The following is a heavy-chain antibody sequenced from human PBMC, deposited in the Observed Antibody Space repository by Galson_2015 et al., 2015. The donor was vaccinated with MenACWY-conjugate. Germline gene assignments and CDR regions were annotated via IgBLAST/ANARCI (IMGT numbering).Heavy chain of an antibody. CDR1: GYSFTSYW. V-gene: IGHV5-51*01. CDR3: ARSSFDIVVVVAATVPDAFDI. Sequence: QSGAEVKKPGESLKISCKGSGYSFTSYWIGWVRQMPGKGLEWMGIIYPGDSDTRYSPSFQGQVTISADKSISTAYLQWSSLKASDTAMYYCARSSFDIVVVVAATVPDAFDIWGQGTMVTVSS. CDR2: IYPGDSDT. D-gene: IGHD2-15*01. J-gene: IGHJ3*02.